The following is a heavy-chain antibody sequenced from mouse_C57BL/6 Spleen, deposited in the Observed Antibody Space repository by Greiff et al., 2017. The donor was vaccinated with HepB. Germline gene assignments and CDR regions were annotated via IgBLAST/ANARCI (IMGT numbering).Heavy chain of an antibody. J-gene: IGHJ2*01. CDR3: ARQYYGSSCYFDY. V-gene: IGHV1-20*01. CDR2: INPYNGDT. D-gene: IGHD1-1*01. CDR1: GYSFTGYF. Sequence: VQLQQSGPELVKPGDSVKISCKASGYSFTGYFMNWVMQSHGKSLEWIGRINPYNGDTFYNQKFKGKATLTVDKSSSTAHMELRSLTSEDSAVYYCARQYYGSSCYFDYWGQGTTLTVSS.